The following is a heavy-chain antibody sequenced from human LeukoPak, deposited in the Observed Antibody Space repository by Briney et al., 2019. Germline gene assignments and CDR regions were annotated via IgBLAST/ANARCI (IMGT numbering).Heavy chain of an antibody. Sequence: SETLSLTCTVSGGSISSSSYYWGWIRQPPGKGLEWIGSIYYSGSTYYNPSLKSRVTISVDTSKNQFSLKLSSVTAAGTAVYYCARHQSAKYSSSWYFDYWGQGTLVTVSS. V-gene: IGHV4-39*01. CDR3: ARHQSAKYSSSWYFDY. J-gene: IGHJ4*02. CDR1: GGSISSSSYY. CDR2: IYYSGST. D-gene: IGHD6-13*01.